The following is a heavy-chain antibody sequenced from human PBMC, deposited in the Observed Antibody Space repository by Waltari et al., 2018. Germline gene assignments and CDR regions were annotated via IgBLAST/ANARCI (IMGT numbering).Heavy chain of an antibody. J-gene: IGHJ3*01. CDR2: MSYSGAT. V-gene: IGHV4-39*01. CDR3: ATYIGASVGTAAFDV. D-gene: IGHD5-12*01. Sequence: QLQLQESGPGLVKPSETLSLPCSVPGVSITSNRHYWGWIRQPPGQGLEWIGTMSYSGATYSSPSLQSRVTISRDTSKNQLSLKLGSVTAADTAVYYCATYIGASVGTAAFDVWGQGTMVTVSS. CDR1: GVSITSNRHY.